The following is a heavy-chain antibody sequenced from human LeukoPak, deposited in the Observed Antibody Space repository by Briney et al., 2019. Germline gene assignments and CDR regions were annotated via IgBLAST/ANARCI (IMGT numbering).Heavy chain of an antibody. CDR3: ARDPKWGIAVAGTSGFDY. V-gene: IGHV1-2*02. CDR2: INPNSGGT. Sequence: ASVKVSCKASGYTFTGYYMHWVRQAPGQGLEWTGWINPNSGGTNYAQKFQGRVTMTRDTSISTAYMELSRLRSDDTAVYYCARDPKWGIAVAGTSGFDYWGQGTLVTVSS. CDR1: GYTFTGYY. D-gene: IGHD6-19*01. J-gene: IGHJ4*02.